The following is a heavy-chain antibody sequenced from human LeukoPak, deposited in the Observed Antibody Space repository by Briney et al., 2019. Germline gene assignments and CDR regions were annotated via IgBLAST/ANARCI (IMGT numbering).Heavy chain of an antibody. V-gene: IGHV4-34*01. J-gene: IGHJ4*02. CDR2: INHSGST. CDR1: GGSFSGYY. D-gene: IGHD1-26*01. Sequence: SETLSLTCAVFGGSFSGYYWSWIRQPPGKGLEWIGEINHSGSTNYNPSLKSRVTISVDTSKNQFSLKLSSVTAADTAVYYCARGRYSGSYDYWGQGTLVTVSS. CDR3: ARGRYSGSYDY.